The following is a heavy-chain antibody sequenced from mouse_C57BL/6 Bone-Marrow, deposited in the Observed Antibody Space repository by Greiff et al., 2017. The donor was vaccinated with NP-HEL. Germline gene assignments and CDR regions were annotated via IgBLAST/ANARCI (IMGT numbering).Heavy chain of an antibody. CDR1: GYAFTNYL. D-gene: IGHD2-3*01. Sequence: VQLQQSGAELVRPGTSVKVSCKASGYAFTNYLIEWVKQRPGQGLEWIGVINPGSGGTNYNEKFKGKATLTADKSSSTAYMQLSSLTSEDAAVYFCARWLLPWYFDVWGTGTTVTVSS. CDR3: ARWLLPWYFDV. J-gene: IGHJ1*03. CDR2: INPGSGGT. V-gene: IGHV1-54*01.